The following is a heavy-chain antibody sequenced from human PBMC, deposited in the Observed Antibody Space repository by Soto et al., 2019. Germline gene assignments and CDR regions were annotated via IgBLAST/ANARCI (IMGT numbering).Heavy chain of an antibody. D-gene: IGHD2-2*01. J-gene: IGHJ5*02. CDR1: VFTFISYG. Sequence: PGWSLRLSCASSVFTFISYGMHWVRQAPGKGLEWVAVISYDGSNKYYADSVKGRFTISRDNSKNTLYLQMNSLRAEDTAVYYCAKGKRYCSSTSCYAGNWFDPWGQGTLVTVS. V-gene: IGHV3-30*18. CDR3: AKGKRYCSSTSCYAGNWFDP. CDR2: ISYDGSNK.